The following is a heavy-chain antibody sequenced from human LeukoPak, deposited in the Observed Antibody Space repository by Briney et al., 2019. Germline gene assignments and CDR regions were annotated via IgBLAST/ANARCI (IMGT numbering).Heavy chain of an antibody. V-gene: IGHV5-51*01. Sequence: GQSLKISCKGSGYRFNSYWIAWARQMPGKGMEWIGIIYPNDSDTRYSPPFQGQVTISADKFVRTAYLQWSSLNASDTAMYYCARPNITSYYDSRGYDAFDVWGQGTMVTVSS. J-gene: IGHJ3*01. D-gene: IGHD3-22*01. CDR1: GYRFNSYW. CDR2: IYPNDSDT. CDR3: ARPNITSYYDSRGYDAFDV.